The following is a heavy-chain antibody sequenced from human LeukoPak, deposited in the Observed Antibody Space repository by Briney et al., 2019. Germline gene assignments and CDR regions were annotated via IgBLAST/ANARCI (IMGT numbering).Heavy chain of an antibody. CDR1: GFTSSTYW. J-gene: IGHJ4*02. D-gene: IGHD1-26*01. Sequence: PGGSLRLSCAASGFTSSTYWMHWVRQAPGKGLVWVSRINSAGSSTSYADSVKGRFTISRDNAKNTLFLQMNSLRAEDTAVYYCARSLGGSFDYWGQGTLVTVSS. CDR2: INSAGSST. V-gene: IGHV3-74*01. CDR3: ARSLGGSFDY.